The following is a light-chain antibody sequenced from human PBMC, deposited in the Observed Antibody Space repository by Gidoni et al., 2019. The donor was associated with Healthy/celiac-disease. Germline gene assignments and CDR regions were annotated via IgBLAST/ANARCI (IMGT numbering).Light chain of an antibody. J-gene: IGKJ4*01. CDR3: QQYGSSPLT. V-gene: IGKV3-20*01. CDR1: QSVSSSY. Sequence: EIVLTQSPGTLSLSQGERATLSCRASQSVSSSYLAWYQQKPGQSPSLLIYGASSRATGIPDRFSGSGFGTVFTLTISRLEPEDFAVYYCQQYGSSPLTFGGGTKVEIK. CDR2: GAS.